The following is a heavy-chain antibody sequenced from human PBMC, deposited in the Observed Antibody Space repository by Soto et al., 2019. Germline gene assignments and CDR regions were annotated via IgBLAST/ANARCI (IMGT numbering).Heavy chain of an antibody. CDR3: AKVVAVAGWDSGMDV. D-gene: IGHD6-19*01. CDR1: GFTFSSYA. J-gene: IGHJ6*02. CDR2: ISGSGGST. V-gene: IGHV3-23*01. Sequence: GGSLRLSCAAFGFTFSSYAISWVRQAPGKGLEWVSAISGSGGSTYYADSVKGRFTISRDNSKNTLYLQMNSLRAEDTAVYYCAKVVAVAGWDSGMDVWGQGTTVTVSS.